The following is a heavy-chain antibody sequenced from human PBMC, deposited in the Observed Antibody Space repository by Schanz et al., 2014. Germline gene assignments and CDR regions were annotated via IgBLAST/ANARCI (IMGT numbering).Heavy chain of an antibody. V-gene: IGHV3-21*01. D-gene: IGHD6-19*01. CDR1: EFTFSSYN. Sequence: EVQLVESGGGLVKPGGSLRLSCEASEFTFSSYNMNWVRQAPGKGLEWVSSISSSGSYIYYADSVKGRFSISRDNAKNSLFLQMNRLRAEDTALYYCAIIGVMVAVAGTRADYWGQGTLVTVS. CDR3: AIIGVMVAVAGTRADY. J-gene: IGHJ4*02. CDR2: ISSSGSYI.